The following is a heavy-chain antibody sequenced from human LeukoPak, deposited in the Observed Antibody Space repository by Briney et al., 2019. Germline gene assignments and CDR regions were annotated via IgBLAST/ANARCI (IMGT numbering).Heavy chain of an antibody. D-gene: IGHD3-22*01. CDR3: ARHSEFYYDSTRGPFDP. CDR1: GGSISSYY. Sequence: TSETLSLTCTVSGGSISSYYWSWIRQPPGKGLEWIGYIYYSGSTNYNPSLKSRVTISVDTSKNQFSLKLSSVTAADTAVYYCARHSEFYYDSTRGPFDPWGQGTLVTVSS. V-gene: IGHV4-59*08. J-gene: IGHJ5*02. CDR2: IYYSGST.